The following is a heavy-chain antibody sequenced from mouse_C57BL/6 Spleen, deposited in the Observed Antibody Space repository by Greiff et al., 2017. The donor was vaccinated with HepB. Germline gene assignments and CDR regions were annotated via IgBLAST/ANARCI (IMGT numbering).Heavy chain of an antibody. D-gene: IGHD1-1*01. Sequence: DVKLVESGGDLVKPGGSLKLSCAASGFTFSSYGMSWVRQTPDKRLEWVATISSGGSYTYYPDSVKGRFTISRDNAKNTLYLQMSSLKSEDTAMYYCARESTVVPATAWFAYWGQGTLVTVSA. V-gene: IGHV5-6*02. CDR1: GFTFSSYG. J-gene: IGHJ3*01. CDR3: ARESTVVPATAWFAY. CDR2: ISSGGSYT.